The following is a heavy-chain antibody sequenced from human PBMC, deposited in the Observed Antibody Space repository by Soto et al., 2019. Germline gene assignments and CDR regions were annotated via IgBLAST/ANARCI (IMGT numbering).Heavy chain of an antibody. CDR1: GGSISSYY. CDR2: IYYSGST. Sequence: PSDTLSLTCTVSGGSISSYYWSWIRQPPGKGLEWIGYIYYSGSTNYNPSLKSRVTISVDTSKNQFSLKLSSVTAADTAVHYCARDRSSGCYEGADAFDIWGQGTMVTVSS. CDR3: ARDRSSGCYEGADAFDI. J-gene: IGHJ3*02. V-gene: IGHV4-59*01. D-gene: IGHD6-19*01.